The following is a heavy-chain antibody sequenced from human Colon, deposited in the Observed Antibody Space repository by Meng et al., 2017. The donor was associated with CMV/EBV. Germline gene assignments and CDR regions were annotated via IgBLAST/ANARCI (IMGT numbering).Heavy chain of an antibody. CDR2: IDYTGTT. D-gene: IGHD6-25*01. CDR3: ARNIAAASNWFDP. J-gene: IGHJ5*02. V-gene: IGHV4-59*01. Sequence: GSLRLSCSVSGGSMKYFSWSWIRQTPGKGLEWIGYIDYTGTTKYNPSLESRVTLSGDASQNQFSLKLRPVTAADTAVYYCARNIAAASNWFDPWGQGTLVTVSS. CDR1: GGSMKYFS.